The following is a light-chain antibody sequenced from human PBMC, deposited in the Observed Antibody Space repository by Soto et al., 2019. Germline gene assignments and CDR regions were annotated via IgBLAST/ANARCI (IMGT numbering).Light chain of an antibody. V-gene: IGLV2-8*01. CDR3: SSYAGSSSV. Sequence: QSALTQPPSASGSPGQSVAISCTGTSSDVGGYNYVSWYQQHPGKAPKLMIYEVNKRPSGVPDRFSGSKSGNTASLTVSGLQAEDEADYYCSSYAGSSSVFGTGTKVTVL. CDR1: SSDVGGYNY. J-gene: IGLJ1*01. CDR2: EVN.